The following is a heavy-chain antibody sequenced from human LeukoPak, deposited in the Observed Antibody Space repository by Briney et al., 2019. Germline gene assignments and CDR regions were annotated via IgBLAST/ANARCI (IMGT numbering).Heavy chain of an antibody. CDR2: IQNGGST. V-gene: IGHV3-53*01. CDR3: AKDHTGDSEFDY. Sequence: GGSLRLSCAAAGFTVSSNYMSWVRQAPGKGLEWVSVIQNGGSTYYADSVKGRFTISRDNSKNTLFLQMNSLRAEDTAVYYCAKDHTGDSEFDYWGQGTLVTVSS. D-gene: IGHD4-17*01. CDR1: GFTVSSNY. J-gene: IGHJ4*02.